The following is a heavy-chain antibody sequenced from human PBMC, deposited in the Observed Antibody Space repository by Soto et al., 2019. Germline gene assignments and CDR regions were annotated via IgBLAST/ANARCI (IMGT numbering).Heavy chain of an antibody. Sequence: GGSLRLSCGASGFTFSNYYMGWIRQAPGKGLEWVSYISSTGRTIYYADSVKGRFTVSRDNAQNSLSLKLNSLRVEDTAVYYFARSHSSGWEFDYWGQGTQVTVSS. CDR2: ISSTGRTI. CDR1: GFTFSNYY. J-gene: IGHJ4*02. V-gene: IGHV3-11*01. D-gene: IGHD6-19*01. CDR3: ARSHSSGWEFDY.